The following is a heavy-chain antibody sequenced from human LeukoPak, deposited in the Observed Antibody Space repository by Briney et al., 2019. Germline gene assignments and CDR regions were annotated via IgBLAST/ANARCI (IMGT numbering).Heavy chain of an antibody. V-gene: IGHV3-23*01. CDR3: AKWVTIFGVVTRYYFDY. CDR2: ISGSGGST. Sequence: GGSLRLSCAASGFTFSSYAMSWVRQAPGKGLEWDSAISGSGGSTYYADSVKGRFTISRDNSKNTLYLQMNSLRAEDTAVYYCAKWVTIFGVVTRYYFDYWGQGTLVTVSS. D-gene: IGHD3-3*01. J-gene: IGHJ4*02. CDR1: GFTFSSYA.